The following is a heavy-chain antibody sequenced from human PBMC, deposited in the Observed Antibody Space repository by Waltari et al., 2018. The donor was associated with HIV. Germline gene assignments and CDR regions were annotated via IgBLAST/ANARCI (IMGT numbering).Heavy chain of an antibody. Sequence: VETGGNLIQPGGSLRLSCKMSGFNVNNNYVTWVRRFPGGGLEWVSIYSHDETLHYADSVKGRFTMSRDSSRNTLFLQMNFLIYEDSATYSCARGVRYLEPWGQGTPVIVSS. D-gene: IGHD2-15*01. CDR2: YSHDETL. CDR1: GFNVNNNY. CDR3: ARGVRYLEP. J-gene: IGHJ5*02. V-gene: IGHV3-53*02.